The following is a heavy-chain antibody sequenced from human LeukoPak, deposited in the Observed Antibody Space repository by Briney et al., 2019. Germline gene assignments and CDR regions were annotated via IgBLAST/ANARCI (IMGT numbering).Heavy chain of an antibody. D-gene: IGHD4-17*01. CDR3: ARDRGNDYGDYLGY. J-gene: IGHJ4*02. CDR1: GFTVSSNY. CDR2: IYSGGST. Sequence: PGGSLRLSCAASGFTVSSNYMTWVRQAPGKGLEWVSLIYSGGSTYYADSVKGRFTTSRDNSKNTLYLQMNSLRAEDTAVYYCARDRGNDYGDYLGYRGQGTLVTVSS. V-gene: IGHV3-53*01.